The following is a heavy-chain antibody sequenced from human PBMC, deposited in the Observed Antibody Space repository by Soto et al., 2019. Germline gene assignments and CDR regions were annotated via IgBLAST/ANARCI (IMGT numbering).Heavy chain of an antibody. J-gene: IGHJ5*02. CDR3: ARVLRGYRNAIALNWFDP. D-gene: IGHD5-18*01. V-gene: IGHV4-39*01. Sequence: SETLSLTCAVSGGSINSNYFWGWIRQPPGRGLEWIGSIYYGGNTYYNPSLKSRVTISADSSKNQFSLNLNSVAAADTAVYYCARVLRGYRNAIALNWFDPWGQGTLVTVS. CDR2: IYYGGNT. CDR1: GGSINSNYF.